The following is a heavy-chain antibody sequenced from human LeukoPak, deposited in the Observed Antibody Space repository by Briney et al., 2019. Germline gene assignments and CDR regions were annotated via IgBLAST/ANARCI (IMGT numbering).Heavy chain of an antibody. Sequence: SQTLSLTCTVSGGSISSGGYYWSWIRQPPGKGLEWIGYIYHSGSAYYNPSLKSRVTISVDRSKNQFSLKLSSVTATDTAVYYCARGGFATDAFDIWGQGTMVTVSS. J-gene: IGHJ3*02. V-gene: IGHV4-30-2*01. D-gene: IGHD3-3*01. CDR1: GGSISSGGYY. CDR2: IYHSGSA. CDR3: ARGGFATDAFDI.